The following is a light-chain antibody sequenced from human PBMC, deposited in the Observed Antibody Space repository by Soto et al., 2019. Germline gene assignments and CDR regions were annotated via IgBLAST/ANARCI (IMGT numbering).Light chain of an antibody. CDR3: QHYNNWPT. CDR1: QSVSRN. V-gene: IGKV3D-15*01. Sequence: EIVMTQSPGTLSVSPGERATLSCRASQSVSRNLAWYQQKPGQAPRLLIYGASTRATGIPARFSGSGSGTEFTLTISSLQSEDFAVYYCQHYNNWPTFGQGTKLEIK. CDR2: GAS. J-gene: IGKJ2*01.